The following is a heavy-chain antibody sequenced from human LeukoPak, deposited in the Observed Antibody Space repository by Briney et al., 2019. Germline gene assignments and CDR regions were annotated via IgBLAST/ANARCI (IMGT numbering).Heavy chain of an antibody. J-gene: IGHJ4*02. CDR3: ARRRAAAGIV. V-gene: IGHV4-59*08. Sequence: SETLSLTCTVSGGSISSYYWSWIRQPPGKGLEWIGYIYYSGSTNYNPSLKSRVTISVDTSKNQFSLKLSSVTAADTAVYYCARRRAAAGIVWGQGTLVTVSP. CDR1: GGSISSYY. CDR2: IYYSGST. D-gene: IGHD6-13*01.